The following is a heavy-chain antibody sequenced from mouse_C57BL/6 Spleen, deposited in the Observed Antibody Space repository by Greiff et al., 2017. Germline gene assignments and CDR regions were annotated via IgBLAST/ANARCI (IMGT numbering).Heavy chain of an antibody. V-gene: IGHV5-6*01. CDR2: ISSGGSYT. D-gene: IGHD1-1*01. CDR1: GFTFSSYG. J-gene: IGHJ2*01. Sequence: EVKLQESGGDLVKPGGSLKLSCAASGFTFSSYGMSWVRQTPDKRLEWVATISSGGSYTYYPDSVKGRFTISRDNAKNTLYLQMSSLKSEDTAMYYCARQLTTVVVDYFDYWGQGTTLTVSS. CDR3: ARQLTTVVVDYFDY.